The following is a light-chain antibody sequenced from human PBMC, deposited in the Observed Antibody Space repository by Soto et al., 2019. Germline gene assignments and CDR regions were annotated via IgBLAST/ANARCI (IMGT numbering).Light chain of an antibody. V-gene: IGKV3-11*01. Sequence: EIVLTQSPATLSLSPGERATLSCRASQGVGSYLAWYQQKPGQAPRLLIYDASNRATGIPARFSGSGSGTDFTLTISSLEPEDFAVYYCQQRSNWPGLTFGGGTKVEIK. CDR3: QQRSNWPGLT. J-gene: IGKJ4*01. CDR2: DAS. CDR1: QGVGSY.